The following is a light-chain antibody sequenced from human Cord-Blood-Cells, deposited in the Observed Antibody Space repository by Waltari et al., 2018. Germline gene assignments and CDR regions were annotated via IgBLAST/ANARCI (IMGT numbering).Light chain of an antibody. Sequence: QSALTQPASVSGSPGQSITIPCTGTSSDVGGYNYVSWYQQHPGKAPKLMIYDVSNRPSGVSSRFSGSKSGNTASLTSSGLQAEDEADYYCSSYTSSSTWVFGGGTKLTVL. CDR1: SSDVGGYNY. CDR2: DVS. V-gene: IGLV2-14*03. J-gene: IGLJ3*02. CDR3: SSYTSSSTWV.